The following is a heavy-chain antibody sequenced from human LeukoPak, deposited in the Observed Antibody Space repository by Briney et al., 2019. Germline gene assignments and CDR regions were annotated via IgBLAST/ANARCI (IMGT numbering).Heavy chain of an antibody. J-gene: IGHJ4*02. CDR2: IKQDGSEK. CDR3: ARGRKYYYDSSGYYDY. CDR1: GFTFSSYW. V-gene: IGHV3-7*01. D-gene: IGHD3-22*01. Sequence: GGSLRLSCAASGFTFSSYWMSWVRQAPGKGLEWVANIKQDGSEKYYVDSVKGRFTISRGNAKNSLYLQMNSLRAEDTAVYYCARGRKYYYDSSGYYDYWGQGTLVTVSS.